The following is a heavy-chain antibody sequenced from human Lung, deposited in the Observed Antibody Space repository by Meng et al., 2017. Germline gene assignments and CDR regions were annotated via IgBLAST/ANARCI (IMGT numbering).Heavy chain of an antibody. CDR2: IKSNTDGGTT. CDR1: GFYFSNAW. Sequence: GHLVEHGGDLVKPGGSLRLSCAASGFYFSNAWMSWVRQTPGKGLEGVGRIKSNTDGGTTEYAAPVTGRFTISRDDSKSTLNLHLSGLRTDDTGVYYCTWDDKAVSDYWGQGTLVTVSS. J-gene: IGHJ4*02. CDR3: TWDDKAVSDY. D-gene: IGHD3-9*01. V-gene: IGHV3-15*01.